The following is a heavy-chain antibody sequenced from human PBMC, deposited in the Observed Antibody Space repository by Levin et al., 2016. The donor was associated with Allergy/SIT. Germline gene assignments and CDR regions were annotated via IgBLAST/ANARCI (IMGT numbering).Heavy chain of an antibody. CDR2: ISSSSSYI. CDR3: ARDGYSGYNQMALYYFDY. Sequence: VRQAPGKGLEWVSSISSSSSYIYYADSVKGRFTISRDNAKNSLYLQMNSLRAEDTAVYYCARDGYSGYNQMALYYFDYWGQGTLVTVSS. V-gene: IGHV3-21*01. J-gene: IGHJ4*02. D-gene: IGHD5-12*01.